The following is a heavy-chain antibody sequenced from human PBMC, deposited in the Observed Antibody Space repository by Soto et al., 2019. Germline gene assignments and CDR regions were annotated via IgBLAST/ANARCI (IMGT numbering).Heavy chain of an antibody. CDR2: INNGGNII. V-gene: IGHV3-48*03. Sequence: EVQLVESGGDLVQPGGSLRLSCAASGFTFSSYEMNWVRQAPGKGLEWVSYINNGGNIIYYADSVKGRFTISRDKAKNPLYLQMNSLRAEDTAVYYCARDPRYNWNEDWGQGTLVTVSS. CDR3: ARDPRYNWNED. J-gene: IGHJ5*02. CDR1: GFTFSSYE.